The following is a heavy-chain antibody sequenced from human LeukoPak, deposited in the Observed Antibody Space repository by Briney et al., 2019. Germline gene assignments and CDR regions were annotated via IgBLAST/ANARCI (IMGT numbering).Heavy chain of an antibody. CDR1: GFTFSSYA. V-gene: IGHV3-30-3*01. J-gene: IGHJ4*02. CDR3: ARGSREAYCSGGSCYSLNYYDSSGPSGY. CDR2: ISYDGSNK. D-gene: IGHD2-15*01. Sequence: GRSLRLSCAASGFTFSSYAMHWVRQAPGKGLEWVAVISYDGSNKYYADSVKGRFTISRDNSKNTLYLQMNSLRAEDTAVYYCARGSREAYCSGGSCYSLNYYDSSGPSGYWGQGTLVTVSS.